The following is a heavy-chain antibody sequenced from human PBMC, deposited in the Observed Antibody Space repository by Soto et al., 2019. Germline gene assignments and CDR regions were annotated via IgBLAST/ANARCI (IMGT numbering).Heavy chain of an antibody. CDR1: GFSLTTSGVG. CDR2: IYWDDDK. Sequence: QITLSESGPTAVRPTETLTLTCRFSGFSLTTSGVGVGWIRQSPGKAPEWLALIYWDDDKRYSASLKSRLTITKDTSKNQVVLTVSDLDPTDTATYYCAHRVLRTVFGLVTTTAIYFDFWGQGTPVAVSS. D-gene: IGHD3-3*01. V-gene: IGHV2-5*02. J-gene: IGHJ4*02. CDR3: AHRVLRTVFGLVTTTAIYFDF.